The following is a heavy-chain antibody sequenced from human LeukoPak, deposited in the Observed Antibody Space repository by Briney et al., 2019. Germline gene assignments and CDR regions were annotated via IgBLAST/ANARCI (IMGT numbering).Heavy chain of an antibody. Sequence: AGGSLRLSCAASGFTFSNYWMSWVRRAPGKGLEWVANLKEDASEKYYVVSVKGRFTISRDNAKNSLYLQMNSLRAEDTAVYYCARRTYYYGSGSYSFDYWGQGTLVTVSS. CDR2: LKEDASEK. CDR3: ARRTYYYGSGSYSFDY. D-gene: IGHD3-10*01. J-gene: IGHJ4*02. CDR1: GFTFSNYW. V-gene: IGHV3-7*01.